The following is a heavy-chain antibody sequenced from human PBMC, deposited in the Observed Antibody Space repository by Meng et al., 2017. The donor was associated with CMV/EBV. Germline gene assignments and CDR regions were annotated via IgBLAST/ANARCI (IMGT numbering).Heavy chain of an antibody. CDR3: ARAVGGSGWYYFDY. D-gene: IGHD6-19*01. Sequence: SETLSLTCTVSGGSIRSSSYYWGWLRQPPGKGLEWIGSIYYSGSTYYNPSLKSRVTISVDTSKNQFSLKLSSVTAADTAVYYCARAVGGSGWYYFDYWGQGTLVTVSS. CDR2: IYYSGST. J-gene: IGHJ4*02. V-gene: IGHV4-39*07. CDR1: GGSIRSSSYY.